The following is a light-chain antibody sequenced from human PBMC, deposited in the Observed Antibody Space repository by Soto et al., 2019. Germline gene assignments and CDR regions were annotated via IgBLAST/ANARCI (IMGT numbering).Light chain of an antibody. CDR2: EVS. CDR1: SSDVGGYNY. CDR3: SSYADSNNRV. V-gene: IGLV2-8*01. J-gene: IGLJ2*01. Sequence: QSALTQPPSASGSPGQSVTISCSGTSSDVGGYNYVSWYQQHPGKAPKLMIYEVSKRPSGVPDRFSGSKSGNTASLTVSGLQAEDEADYYCSSYADSNNRVFGGGTQLTVL.